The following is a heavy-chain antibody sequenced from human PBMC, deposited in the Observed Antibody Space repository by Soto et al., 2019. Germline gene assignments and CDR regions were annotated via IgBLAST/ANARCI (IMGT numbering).Heavy chain of an antibody. CDR3: ARDAFGSGGYIDY. J-gene: IGHJ4*02. D-gene: IGHD3-10*01. Sequence: GGSLRLSCAASGFTFSDYYMSWIRQAPGKGLEWVSYISSSGSTIYYADSVEGRFTISRDNAKKSLFLQMNSLGAEDTAVYYCARDAFGSGGYIDYWGQGTLVTVSS. CDR2: ISSSGSTI. V-gene: IGHV3-11*01. CDR1: GFTFSDYY.